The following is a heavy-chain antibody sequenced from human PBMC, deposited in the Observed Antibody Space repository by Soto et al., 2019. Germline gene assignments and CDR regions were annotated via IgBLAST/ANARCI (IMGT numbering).Heavy chain of an antibody. V-gene: IGHV3-23*01. D-gene: IGHD3-3*01. CDR1: GFTFSSYA. CDR2: ISGSGGST. J-gene: IGHJ4*02. CDR3: ARRSRITIFGVVINYFDY. Sequence: GGSLRLSCAASGFTFSSYAMSWVRQAPGKGLEWVSAISGSGGSTYYADSVKGRFTISRDNSKNTLYLQMNSLRAEDTAVYYCARRSRITIFGVVINYFDYWGQGTLVTVSS.